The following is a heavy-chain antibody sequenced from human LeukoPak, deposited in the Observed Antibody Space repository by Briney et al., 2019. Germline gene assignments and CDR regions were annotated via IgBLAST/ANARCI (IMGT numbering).Heavy chain of an antibody. CDR2: ISGGSSFI. CDR1: GFTFSSYT. Sequence: GGSSITCGAASGFTFSSYTMNWVRQAPGKGLEWVSSISGGSSFIYYADSLKGRFTISRDNAKNSLYLQMNSLRAEDTAVYYCARAPTSARPFDYWGDGNLGTVSS. J-gene: IGHJ4*01. V-gene: IGHV3-21*01. D-gene: IGHD6-13*01. CDR3: ARAPTSARPFDY.